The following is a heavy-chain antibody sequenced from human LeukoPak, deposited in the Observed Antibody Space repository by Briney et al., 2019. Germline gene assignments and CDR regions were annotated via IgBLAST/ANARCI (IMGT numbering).Heavy chain of an antibody. CDR3: ASLVNYGDQNAFDI. V-gene: IGHV4-59*08. Sequence: SETLSLTCTVSGGSISSYYWSWIRQPPGKGLEWIGYIYYSGSTNYNPSLKSRVTISVDTSKNQFSLKLSSVTAADTAVYYCASLVNYGDQNAFDIWGQGTMVTVSS. J-gene: IGHJ3*02. CDR2: IYYSGST. CDR1: GGSISSYY. D-gene: IGHD4-17*01.